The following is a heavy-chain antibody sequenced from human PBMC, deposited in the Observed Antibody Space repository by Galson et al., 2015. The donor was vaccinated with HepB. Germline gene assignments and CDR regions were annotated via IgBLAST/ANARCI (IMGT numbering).Heavy chain of an antibody. Sequence: SLRLSCAASGFTFSNYWMSWVRQAPGKGLEWVANIKQDGSEKYYVDSVKGRFTISRDNAKDSLYLQMNSLRVEDTAFYYCARARSGSFWGQGTLVTVSS. CDR1: GFTFSNYW. V-gene: IGHV3-7*03. J-gene: IGHJ4*02. D-gene: IGHD1-26*01. CDR3: ARARSGSF. CDR2: IKQDGSEK.